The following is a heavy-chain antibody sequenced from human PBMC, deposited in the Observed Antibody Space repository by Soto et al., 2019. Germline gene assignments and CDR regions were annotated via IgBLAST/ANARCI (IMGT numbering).Heavy chain of an antibody. CDR3: ATILHTDAEYYYNGMDV. D-gene: IGHD3-10*01. V-gene: IGHV3-23*01. CDR2: ISGSGGTT. CDR1: GFTFSSYA. J-gene: IGHJ6*02. Sequence: EVQLLESGGGLVQPGGSLRLSCATSGFTFSSYAMSWVRQAPGKGLEWVSAISGSGGTTHHTDSLKGRFTISRDHSKNTLFLQMNSLIAEDTAVYYCATILHTDAEYYYNGMDVWGQGTTVTVSS.